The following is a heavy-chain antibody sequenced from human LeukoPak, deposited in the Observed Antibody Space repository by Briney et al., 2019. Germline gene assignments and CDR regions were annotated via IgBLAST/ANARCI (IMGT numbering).Heavy chain of an antibody. CDR2: IYYSGST. CDR3: ARDQDPKVRYYYDTGMDV. Sequence: SETLSLTCTVSGGSISSSSYYWGWTRQPPGKGLEWIGSIYYSGSTYYNPSLKSRVTISVDTSKNQFSLKLSSVTAADTAVYYCARDQDPKVRYYYDTGMDVWGQGTTVTVSS. J-gene: IGHJ6*02. CDR1: GGSISSSSYY. V-gene: IGHV4-39*07. D-gene: IGHD3-22*01.